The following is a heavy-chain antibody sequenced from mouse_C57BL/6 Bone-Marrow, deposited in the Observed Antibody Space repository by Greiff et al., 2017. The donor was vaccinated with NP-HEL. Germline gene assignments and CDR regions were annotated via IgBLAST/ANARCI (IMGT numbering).Heavy chain of an antibody. CDR2: INPSSGYT. J-gene: IGHJ3*01. CDR1: GYTFTSYT. V-gene: IGHV1-4*01. CDR3: ARSTEGFAY. Sequence: VQLQESGAELARPGASVKLSCKASGYTFTSYTMHWVKQRPGQGLEWIGYINPSSGYTKYNQKFKDKATLTADKSSSTAYMQLSSLASEDSAVYYCARSTEGFAYWGQGTLVTVSA.